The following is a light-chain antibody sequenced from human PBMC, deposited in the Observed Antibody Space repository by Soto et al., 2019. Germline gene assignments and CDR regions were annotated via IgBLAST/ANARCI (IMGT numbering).Light chain of an antibody. V-gene: IGKV3-20*01. Sequence: DIVMTQSPLSLPVTPGEPATVSCRASQSVSTRSLVWYQQKPGQAPRLLIYGASNRATGIPDRFSGSGSGTDSTLTISRLDPEDFAVYYCQQYGSSPSFGQGTKVDI. CDR1: QSVSTRS. J-gene: IGKJ1*01. CDR2: GAS. CDR3: QQYGSSPS.